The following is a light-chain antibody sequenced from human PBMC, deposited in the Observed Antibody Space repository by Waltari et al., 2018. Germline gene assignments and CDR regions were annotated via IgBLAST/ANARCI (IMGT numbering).Light chain of an antibody. CDR1: SSNIGHNY. Sequence: QSVLTQPPSASRTPGQRVTISCSGSSSNIGHNYVYWYQQLPGTAPKLLIYKNTQRPSGVPDRCSGSKSGTSASLAISGLRSEDEADYYCAAWDDSLSAHVVFGGGTRLTVL. CDR2: KNT. CDR3: AAWDDSLSAHVV. J-gene: IGLJ2*01. V-gene: IGLV1-47*01.